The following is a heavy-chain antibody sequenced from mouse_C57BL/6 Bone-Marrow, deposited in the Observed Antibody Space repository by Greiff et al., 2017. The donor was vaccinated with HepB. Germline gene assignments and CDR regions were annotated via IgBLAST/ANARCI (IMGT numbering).Heavy chain of an antibody. CDR2: IDPETGGT. V-gene: IGHV1-15*01. Sequence: VQLQQSGAELVRPGASVTLSCKASGYTFTDYEMHWVKQTPVHGLEWIGAIDPETGGTAYNQKFKGKAILTADKSSSTAYMELRSLTSEDSAVYYCTSPGGYGSSWYFDVWGTGTTVTVSS. D-gene: IGHD1-1*01. CDR3: TSPGGYGSSWYFDV. CDR1: GYTFTDYE. J-gene: IGHJ1*03.